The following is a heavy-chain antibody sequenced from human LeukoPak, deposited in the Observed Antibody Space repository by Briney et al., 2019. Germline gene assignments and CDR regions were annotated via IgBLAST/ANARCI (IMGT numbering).Heavy chain of an antibody. J-gene: IGHJ4*01. D-gene: IGHD5/OR15-5a*01. CDR1: GFTVSSNY. CDR2: IYFGGTT. CDR3: ARGNGVYVY. Sequence: PGGSLRLSCAASGFTVSSNYMTWVRQAPGQGLEWVSVIYFGGTTYYADSVKGRFTISRDNSKNTVYLQMNSLRVEDTAVYYCARGNGVYVYWGQRTLLTVSS. V-gene: IGHV3-53*01.